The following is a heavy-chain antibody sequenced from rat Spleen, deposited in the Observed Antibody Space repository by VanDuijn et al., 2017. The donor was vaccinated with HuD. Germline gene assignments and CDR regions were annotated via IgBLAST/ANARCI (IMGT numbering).Heavy chain of an antibody. CDR1: GFTFSDYG. CDR2: ISYGDSSGHSGT. Sequence: EVQLVESGGGLVQPGRSLKLSCAASGFTFSDYGVAWVRQAPTTGLEWVATISYGDSSGHSGTYYRDSVKGRFTISRDNAKSTLYLQMDSLRSEDTATYYCTTAGSWYFDFWGPGTMVTVSS. CDR3: TTAGSWYFDF. J-gene: IGHJ1*01. D-gene: IGHD5-1*01. V-gene: IGHV5-29*01.